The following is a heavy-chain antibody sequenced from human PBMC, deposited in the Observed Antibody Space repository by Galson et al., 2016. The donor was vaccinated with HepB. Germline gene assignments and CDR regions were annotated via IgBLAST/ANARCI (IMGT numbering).Heavy chain of an antibody. CDR2: ISSDGSGR. CDR3: ARPFGGPALFDP. V-gene: IGHV3-74*01. Sequence: SLRLSCAASGFTFSSYWMHWVRQAPGKGLMWVSRISSDGSGRNYADSVRGRFTISRDNAKNTLYLQMNSLTAEDSAVYYCARPFGGPALFDPWGQGTLVTVSS. D-gene: IGHD3-16*01. J-gene: IGHJ5*02. CDR1: GFTFSSYW.